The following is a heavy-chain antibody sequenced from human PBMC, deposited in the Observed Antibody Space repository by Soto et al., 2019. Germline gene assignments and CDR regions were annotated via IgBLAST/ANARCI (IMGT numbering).Heavy chain of an antibody. CDR1: GFPFSKYG. J-gene: IGHJ4*02. CDR2: IWYDGSIN. V-gene: IGHV3-33*01. CDR3: ASLGGSGSDSIEH. Sequence: QVQLVESGGGVVQSGRSLRLPFAASGFPFSKYGMHWARRAPGKGLEWVAIIWYDGSINYYGDSVKGRFTISRDNSKDTLLLQMNSLTADDTAMNYWASLGGSGSDSIEHWGQGALVTVPS. D-gene: IGHD3-10*01.